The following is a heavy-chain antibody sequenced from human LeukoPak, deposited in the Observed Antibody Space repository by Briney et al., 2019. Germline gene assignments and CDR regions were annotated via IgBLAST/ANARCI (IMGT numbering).Heavy chain of an antibody. CDR3: NVAAGSFEY. Sequence: SGGSLRLSCAASGFTFSSYGMHWVRQAPDKGLEWLAGISYDGSKTYYGDSVKGRLTISRDNSKNTLYVQMNSLRPDDTAIYYCNVAAGSFEYWGQGTLVTVSS. J-gene: IGHJ4*02. CDR2: ISYDGSKT. CDR1: GFTFSSYG. V-gene: IGHV3-30*03. D-gene: IGHD6-13*01.